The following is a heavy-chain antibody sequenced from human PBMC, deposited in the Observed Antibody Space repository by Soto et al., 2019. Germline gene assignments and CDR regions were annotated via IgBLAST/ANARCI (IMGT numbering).Heavy chain of an antibody. CDR1: GYTFSSYG. J-gene: IGHJ3*01. Sequence: GASVKVSCKASGYTFSSYGMHWVRQAPGHRLEWMGWINVGNGGTAYSQKFQPRVTITRDTTASTAYMELNSLISEDTAVYYCARQDAFDVWGQGTMVTVS. CDR2: INVGNGGT. CDR3: ARQDAFDV. V-gene: IGHV1-3*01.